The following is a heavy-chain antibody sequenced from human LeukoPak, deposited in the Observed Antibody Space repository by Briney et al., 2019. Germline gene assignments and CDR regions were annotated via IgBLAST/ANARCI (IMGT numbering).Heavy chain of an antibody. D-gene: IGHD5-12*01. Sequence: PGGSLRLSCAASGFTVSNNYMNWVRQAPGKGLEWVSLIYSGGDTHYADSVKGRFTISRDSSKNTLYLQMNSLRAEDTALYYCASTSIIRGYDHDQYYWGQGTLVTVSS. J-gene: IGHJ4*02. V-gene: IGHV3-66*01. CDR3: ASTSIIRGYDHDQYY. CDR1: GFTVSNNY. CDR2: IYSGGDT.